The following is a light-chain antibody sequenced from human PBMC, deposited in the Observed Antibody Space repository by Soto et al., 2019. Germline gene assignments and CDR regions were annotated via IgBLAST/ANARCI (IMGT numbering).Light chain of an antibody. J-gene: IGKJ2*01. V-gene: IGKV1-5*01. Sequence: DIPMTQSPSTLSPSVGDRVTITCRASQSVDTYLAWYHQKPGKAPKLLIYDASSLENGVPSRFSGSGSGTEFTRTISSLQPDDFATYYCQQYNSDSPTFGQGTKLEIK. CDR1: QSVDTY. CDR3: QQYNSDSPT. CDR2: DAS.